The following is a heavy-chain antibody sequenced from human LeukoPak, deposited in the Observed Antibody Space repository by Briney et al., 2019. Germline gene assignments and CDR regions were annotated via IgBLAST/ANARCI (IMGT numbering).Heavy chain of an antibody. V-gene: IGHV5-51*01. CDR1: GYSFTSYW. CDR3: ARLNSMDYYGMDV. Sequence: GESLKISCKGSGYSFTSYWIGWVRQMPGKGLEWMGIIYPGDSDTRYSPSFEGQVTISADKSISTAYLQWSSLKASDTAMYYCARLNSMDYYGMDVWGQGTTVTVSS. CDR2: IYPGDSDT. D-gene: IGHD2/OR15-2a*01. J-gene: IGHJ6*02.